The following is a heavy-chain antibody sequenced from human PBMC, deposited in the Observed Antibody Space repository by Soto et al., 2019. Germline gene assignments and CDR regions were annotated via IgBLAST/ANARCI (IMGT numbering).Heavy chain of an antibody. V-gene: IGHV4-59*01. Sequence: SETLSLTCTVSGGSISSYYWSWIRQPPGKGLEWIGYIYYSGSTKYNPPLKSRVTISIDTSKIQFSLKLSSVTAADTAVYYCARDTLSRFGSGYYIGGNYYYGMDVWGQGTTVTVSS. CDR1: GGSISSYY. CDR2: IYYSGST. J-gene: IGHJ6*02. D-gene: IGHD3-3*01. CDR3: ARDTLSRFGSGYYIGGNYYYGMDV.